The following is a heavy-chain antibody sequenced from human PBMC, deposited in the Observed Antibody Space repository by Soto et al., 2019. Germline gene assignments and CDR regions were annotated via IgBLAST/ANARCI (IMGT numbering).Heavy chain of an antibody. V-gene: IGHV3-15*07. CDR2: IKSKTDGGTT. CDR3: TTQQITMIVVVTTDYYYGMDV. Sequence: GGSLRLSCAASGFTFSNAWMNWVRQAPGKGLEWVGRIKSKTDGGTTDYAAPVKGRFTISRDDSKNTLYLQMNSLKTEDTAVYYCTTQQITMIVVVTTDYYYGMDVWGQGTTVTVSS. J-gene: IGHJ6*02. CDR1: GFTFSNAW. D-gene: IGHD3-22*01.